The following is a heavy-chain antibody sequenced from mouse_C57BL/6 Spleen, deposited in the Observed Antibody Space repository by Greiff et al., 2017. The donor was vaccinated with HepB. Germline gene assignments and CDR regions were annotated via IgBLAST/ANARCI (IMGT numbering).Heavy chain of an antibody. J-gene: IGHJ4*01. V-gene: IGHV6-6*01. D-gene: IGHD2-3*01. Sequence: EVKVEESGGGLVQPGGSMKLSCAASGFTFSDAWMDWVRQSPEKGLEWVAEIRNKANNHATYYAESVKGRFTISRDDSKSSVYLQMNSLRAEDTGIYYCTPPLYDGYYNGAMDYWGQGTSVTVSS. CDR1: GFTFSDAW. CDR3: TPPLYDGYYNGAMDY. CDR2: IRNKANNHAT.